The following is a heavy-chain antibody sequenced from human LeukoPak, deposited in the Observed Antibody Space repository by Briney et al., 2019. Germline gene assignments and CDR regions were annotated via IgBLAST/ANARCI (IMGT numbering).Heavy chain of an antibody. CDR1: GGSIINSNW. J-gene: IGHJ4*02. CDR3: ARYCTGSTCYRGVGDS. V-gene: IGHV4-4*02. Sequence: PSETLSLTCAVSGGSIINSNWWSWVRQPPGKGLEWIGEIDHSGSTSYNPSLKSRVTMSVDRSQNQFSLRLSTVTAADTAVYFCARYCTGSTCYRGVGDSWGQGTLVTVSS. D-gene: IGHD2-8*02. CDR2: IDHSGST.